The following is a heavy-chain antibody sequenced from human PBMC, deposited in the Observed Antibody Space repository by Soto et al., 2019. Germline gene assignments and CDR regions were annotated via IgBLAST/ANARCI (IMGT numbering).Heavy chain of an antibody. J-gene: IGHJ5*02. CDR1: GGTFSSYA. CDR3: ARVGYYDSRPSNWSDP. D-gene: IGHD3-22*01. V-gene: IGHV1-69*13. Sequence: SVKVSCKASGGTFSSYAISWVRQAPGQGLEWMGGIIPIFGTANYAQKFQGRVTITADESTSTAYMELSSLRSEDTAVYYCARVGYYDSRPSNWSDPSDQGTMVTVSP. CDR2: IIPIFGTA.